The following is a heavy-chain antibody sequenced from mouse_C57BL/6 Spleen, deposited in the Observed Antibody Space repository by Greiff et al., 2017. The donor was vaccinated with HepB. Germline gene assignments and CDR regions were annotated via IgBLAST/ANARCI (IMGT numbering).Heavy chain of an antibody. V-gene: IGHV1-81*01. J-gene: IGHJ4*01. D-gene: IGHD4-1*01. Sequence: VQLQQSGAELARPGASVKLSCKASGYTFTSYGISWVKQRTGQGLEWIGEIYPRSGNTYYNEKFKGKATLTADKSSSTASMELSSLTSEDSAVYFCARSNPLYAMDYWGQGTSVTVSS. CDR1: GYTFTSYG. CDR3: ARSNPLYAMDY. CDR2: IYPRSGNT.